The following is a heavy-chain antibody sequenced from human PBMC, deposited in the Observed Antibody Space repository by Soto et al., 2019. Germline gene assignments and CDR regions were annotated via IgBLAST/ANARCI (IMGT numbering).Heavy chain of an antibody. CDR1: GGSISSGDYY. J-gene: IGHJ4*02. D-gene: IGHD5-12*01. V-gene: IGHV4-30-4*01. CDR3: ARDRDGYNPFDY. Sequence: SETLSLTCTVSGGSISSGDYYWSWIRQPPGKGLEWIGYIYYSGSTYYNPSLKSRVTISVDTSKNQFSLKLSSVTAADTAVYYCARDRDGYNPFDYWGQGTLVTVSS. CDR2: IYYSGST.